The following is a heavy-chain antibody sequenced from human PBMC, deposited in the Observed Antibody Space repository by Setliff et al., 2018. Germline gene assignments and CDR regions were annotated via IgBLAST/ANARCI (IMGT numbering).Heavy chain of an antibody. CDR3: AREQWLDPPGYYYMDV. Sequence: PSETLSLTCAVSGGSFSGYYWSWIRQPPGKRLEWIGRIYTSGSTNYNPSHKSRVTMSVDTSKNQFSLKLNSVTAADMAVYYCAREQWLDPPGYYYMDVWAKGTTVTVSS. CDR1: GGSFSGYY. D-gene: IGHD6-19*01. J-gene: IGHJ6*03. V-gene: IGHV4-4*07. CDR2: IYTSGST.